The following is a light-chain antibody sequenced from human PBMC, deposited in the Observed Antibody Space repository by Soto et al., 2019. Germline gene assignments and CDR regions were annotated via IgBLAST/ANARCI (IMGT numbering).Light chain of an antibody. CDR2: DAS. V-gene: IGKV3-11*01. Sequence: EIVLTPSPATLSLSPGERAILSCRASQSVSSSLAWYQHKPGQAPRLLIYDASNRATGIPARFSGSGSGTDITLTISSLEPEDFAVYYCHQRTNWPPLTFGGGTKVDIK. J-gene: IGKJ4*01. CDR1: QSVSSS. CDR3: HQRTNWPPLT.